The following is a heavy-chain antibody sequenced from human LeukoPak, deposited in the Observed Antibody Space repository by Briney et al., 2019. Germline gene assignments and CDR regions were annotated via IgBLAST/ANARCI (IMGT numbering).Heavy chain of an antibody. D-gene: IGHD3-3*01. V-gene: IGHV4-59*08. Sequence: SETLSLTCAVSGGSISSYYWSWIRQPPGKGLEWIGYIYYSGSTNYNPSLKSRVTISVDTPKNQSSLKLSSVTAADTAVYYCARWRTDRSGTDPWGQGTLVTVSS. J-gene: IGHJ5*02. CDR3: ARWRTDRSGTDP. CDR1: GGSISSYY. CDR2: IYYSGST.